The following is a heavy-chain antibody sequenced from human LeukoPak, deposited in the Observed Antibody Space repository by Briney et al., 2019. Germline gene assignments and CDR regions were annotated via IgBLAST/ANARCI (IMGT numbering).Heavy chain of an antibody. CDR3: ARGSGTVTTGDY. J-gene: IGHJ4*02. V-gene: IGHV4-30-2*01. CDR2: IYHSGST. D-gene: IGHD4-17*01. Sequence: SETLSLTCTVSGGSISSGGYYWSWIRQPPGKGLEWIGYIYHSGSTYYNPSLKSRVTISVDRSKNQFSLKLSSVTAADTAVYYCARGSGTVTTGDYWGQGTLVTVSS. CDR1: GGSISSGGYY.